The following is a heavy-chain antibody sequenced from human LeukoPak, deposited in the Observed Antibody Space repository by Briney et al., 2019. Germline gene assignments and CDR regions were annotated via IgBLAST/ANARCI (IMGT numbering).Heavy chain of an antibody. D-gene: IGHD1-26*01. J-gene: IGHJ3*02. CDR2: IRYDGSNK. V-gene: IGHV3-30*02. CDR1: GFTFSSYG. Sequence: AGGSLRLSCAASGFTFSSYGMHWVRQAPGKGLEWVAFIRYDGSNKYYADSVKGRFTISRDNSKNTLYLQMNSLRAEDTAVYYCAKVSIVGATTGAFDIWGQGTMVTVSS. CDR3: AKVSIVGATTGAFDI.